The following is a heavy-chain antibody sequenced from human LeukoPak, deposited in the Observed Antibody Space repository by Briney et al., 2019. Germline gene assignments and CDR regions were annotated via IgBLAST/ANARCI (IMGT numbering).Heavy chain of an antibody. V-gene: IGHV4-59*01. CDR2: IYYSGST. CDR1: GGSIRGYY. CDR3: ARGGQYYYYGMDV. J-gene: IGHJ6*02. D-gene: IGHD2-15*01. Sequence: SETLSLTCTVSGGSIRGYYWSWIRQPPGKGLEWIGYIYYSGSTSSNPSLKSRVTISVDTSKNQFSLKLASVTAADTAVYYCARGGQYYYYGMDVWGQGTTVTVSS.